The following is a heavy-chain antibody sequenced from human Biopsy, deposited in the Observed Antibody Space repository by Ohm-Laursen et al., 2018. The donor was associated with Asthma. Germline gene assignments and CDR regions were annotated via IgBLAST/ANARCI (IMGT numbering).Heavy chain of an antibody. J-gene: IGHJ4*02. CDR3: ARGIARETGLFDHFDY. D-gene: IGHD2-21*01. V-gene: IGHV4-59*01. CDR1: GVSIRSYY. Sequence: GTLSLTCTVSGVSIRSYYWTWIRQPPGKGLEWIGNIHYSGSTYSNPSLKSRVTISVDTSKNQFSLKLRSVTAADAAVYHCARGIARETGLFDHFDYWGQGTLVTVSS. CDR2: IHYSGST.